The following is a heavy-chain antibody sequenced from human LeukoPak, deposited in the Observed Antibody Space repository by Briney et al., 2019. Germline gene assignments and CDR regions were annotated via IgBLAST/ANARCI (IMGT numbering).Heavy chain of an antibody. CDR1: GFTFGAHA. CDR3: ARAADSSGWYYFDS. CDR2: ISHDGRNK. D-gene: IGHD6-19*01. Sequence: GESLRLSCAASGFTFGAHAMHWVRQAPGKGLEWVAVISHDGRNKYNAASVEGRFTISRDKSKSTLYLQMNSLRIEDTAVYYCARAADSSGWYYFDSWGQGTLAIVSS. V-gene: IGHV3-30*01. J-gene: IGHJ4*02.